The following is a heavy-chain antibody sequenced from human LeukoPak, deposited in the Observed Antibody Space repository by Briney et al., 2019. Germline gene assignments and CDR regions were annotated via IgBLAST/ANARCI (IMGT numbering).Heavy chain of an antibody. Sequence: SETLSLTCTVSGGSISSSSYYWGWIRQPPGKGLEWMGSIYYSGSTYYNPSLKSRVTISVDTSKTQFSLKLSSVTAADTAVYSCARGLRLGGWTWFDPWGQGTLVTVSS. V-gene: IGHV4-39*01. CDR3: ARGLRLGGWTWFDP. J-gene: IGHJ5*02. D-gene: IGHD3-16*01. CDR2: IYYSGST. CDR1: GGSISSSSYY.